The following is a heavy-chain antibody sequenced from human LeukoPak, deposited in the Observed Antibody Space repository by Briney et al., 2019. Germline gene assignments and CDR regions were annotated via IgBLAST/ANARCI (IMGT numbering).Heavy chain of an antibody. CDR3: VAAAVAVDC. CDR1: GGSISSYY. Sequence: SETLSLTCTVSGGSISSYYWSWTRQPPGKGLEWIGYIYYSGSTNYNPSLKSRVTISVDTSKNQFSLRLTSVTAADTAVYYCVAAAVAVDCWGQGTLVTVSS. V-gene: IGHV4-59*12. J-gene: IGHJ4*02. CDR2: IYYSGST. D-gene: IGHD6-19*01.